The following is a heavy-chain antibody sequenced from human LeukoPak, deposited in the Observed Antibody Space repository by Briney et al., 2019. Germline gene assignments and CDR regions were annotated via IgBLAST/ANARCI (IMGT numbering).Heavy chain of an antibody. D-gene: IGHD3-22*01. V-gene: IGHV4-59*01. J-gene: IGHJ4*02. CDR1: GGSISSYY. Sequence: PSETLSLTCTVSGGSISSYYWSWLRQPPGKGLEWIGYIYYSGSTNYNPSLKSRVTISVDTSKNQFSLKLSSVTAADTAVYYCARGHYYYDSSGYYYVFDYWGQGTLVTASS. CDR3: ARGHYYYDSSGYYYVFDY. CDR2: IYYSGST.